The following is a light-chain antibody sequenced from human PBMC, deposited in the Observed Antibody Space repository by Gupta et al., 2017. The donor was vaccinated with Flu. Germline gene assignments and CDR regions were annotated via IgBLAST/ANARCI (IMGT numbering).Light chain of an antibody. V-gene: IGKV1-39*01. CDR1: QSFSSY. J-gene: IGKJ4*01. CDR3: QQRYSTPFMA. CDR2: AAS. Sequence: DIQMTHPPSSLSAPVGDRVTITSRASQSFSSYLNWYQQKPGKAPQILIYAASSLQSGVPSRLSGSGCGTDVTLNISSLEPEDFATCYCQQRYSTPFMAFGGGTKVEIK.